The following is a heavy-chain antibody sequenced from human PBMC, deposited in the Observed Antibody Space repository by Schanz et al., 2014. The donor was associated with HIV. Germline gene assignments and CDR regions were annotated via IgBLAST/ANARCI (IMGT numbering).Heavy chain of an antibody. J-gene: IGHJ6*02. CDR3: ARDIMTRDGKDV. Sequence: QVQLVQSGAEVKKPGASVKVSCKASGYTFIDYYIHWVRQAPGQGLEWMGWINPYSGGTKYAKKFQGRVTMTRDTSISTANMELSRLRPDDTAVYYCARDIMTRDGKDVWGQGTTVTVSS. CDR1: GYTFIDYY. CDR2: INPYSGGT. D-gene: IGHD1-20*01. V-gene: IGHV1-2*02.